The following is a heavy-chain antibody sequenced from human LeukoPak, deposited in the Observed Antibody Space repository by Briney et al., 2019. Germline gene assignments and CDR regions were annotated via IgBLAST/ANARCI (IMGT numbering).Heavy chain of an antibody. CDR2: ISGGGGST. CDR1: GFTFSSYA. J-gene: IGHJ4*02. V-gene: IGHV3-23*01. D-gene: IGHD1-26*01. CDR3: TGSNNNAY. Sequence: GGSLRLSCAASGFTFSSYAMSWVRQAPGKGLVWVSGISGGGGSTYYADSVKGRFTISRDNSKNTVDLQMDSLRAEDTARYYCTGSNNNAYWGQGTLVTVSS.